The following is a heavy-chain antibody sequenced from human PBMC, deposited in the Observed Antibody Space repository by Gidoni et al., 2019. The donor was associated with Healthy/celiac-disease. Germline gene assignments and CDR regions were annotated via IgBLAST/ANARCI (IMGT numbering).Heavy chain of an antibody. V-gene: IGHV3-48*02. CDR3: ARDKTMVRGVITPLDY. Sequence: EVQLVESGGGLVQPGGSLRLSCAASGFSFRTYSIHWVRQAPGKGLEWVSYISSSSSTIYYADSVKGRFTISRDNAKNSLYLQMNSLRDEDTAVYYCARDKTMVRGVITPLDYWGQGTLVTVSS. CDR1: GFSFRTYS. CDR2: ISSSSSTI. D-gene: IGHD3-10*01. J-gene: IGHJ4*02.